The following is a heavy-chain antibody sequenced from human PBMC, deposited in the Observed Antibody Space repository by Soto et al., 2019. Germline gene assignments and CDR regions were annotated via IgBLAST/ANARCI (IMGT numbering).Heavy chain of an antibody. V-gene: IGHV1-18*01. CDR2: ISAYNGNT. CDR3: ARDAYYYDSNYFAY. J-gene: IGHJ4*02. Sequence: QVQLVQSGAEVKKPGASVKVSCKASGYTFTSYGISWVRQAPGQGLEWMGWISAYNGNTNYAQKLQGRVTMTTATATSTAYMELRSLRSDDTAVYYCARDAYYYDSNYFAYWGQGTLVTVSS. CDR1: GYTFTSYG. D-gene: IGHD3-22*01.